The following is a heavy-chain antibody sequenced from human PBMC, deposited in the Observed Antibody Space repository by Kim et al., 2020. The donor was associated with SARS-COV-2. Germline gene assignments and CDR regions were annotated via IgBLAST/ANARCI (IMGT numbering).Heavy chain of an antibody. V-gene: IGHV3-23*01. CDR1: GFTVSGYA. D-gene: IGHD1-1*01. J-gene: IGHJ4*02. CDR3: ATEEDTTAFDY. CDR2: ISGSGRDT. Sequence: GGSLRLSCSVSGFTVSGYAQSWVRQAPGKGLEWVSTISGSGRDTYYADSVKGRFTISRDNSKNTVHLQMNGLRGEDTAIYYCATEEDTTAFDYWGQGNL.